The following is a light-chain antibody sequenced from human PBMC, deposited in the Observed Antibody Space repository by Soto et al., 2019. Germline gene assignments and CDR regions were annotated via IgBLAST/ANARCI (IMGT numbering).Light chain of an antibody. V-gene: IGKV3-20*01. CDR3: QQFGSTFT. Sequence: EIVLTQSPGTLSLSPGERATLSCRASQSVSSSYLAWYQHKPGQAPRLLIYGASTRATGIPDRFSGSGSGTDFTLTISRLEPEDFAWYFCQQFGSTFTFGPGTKVDLK. J-gene: IGKJ3*01. CDR2: GAS. CDR1: QSVSSSY.